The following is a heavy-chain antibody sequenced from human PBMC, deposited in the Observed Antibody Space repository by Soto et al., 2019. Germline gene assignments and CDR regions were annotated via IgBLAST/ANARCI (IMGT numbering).Heavy chain of an antibody. D-gene: IGHD2-8*01. CDR3: AKYCSSDVCFDY. CDR2: ISGSGDTK. Sequence: PGGSLRLSCASSGFTFSSCSMDWVRQAPGKGLEWVSFISGSGDTKYYADSVKGRFTISRDNAKNSLYLQMSSLRDEDTAVYYCAKYCSSDVCFDYWGQGTLVTVSS. J-gene: IGHJ4*02. CDR1: GFTFSSCS. V-gene: IGHV3-48*02.